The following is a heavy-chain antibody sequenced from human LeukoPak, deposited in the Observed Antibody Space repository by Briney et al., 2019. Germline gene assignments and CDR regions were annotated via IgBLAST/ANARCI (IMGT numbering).Heavy chain of an antibody. J-gene: IGHJ6*02. D-gene: IGHD3-22*01. CDR3: ARLTYYYDSSGYYLYPSYYYYYGMDV. CDR2: IYYSGST. Sequence: SETLSLTCTVSGGSISSYYWGWIRQPPGKGLEWIGSIYYSGSTYYNPSLKSRVTISVDTSKNQFSLKLSSVTAADTAVYYCARLTYYYDSSGYYLYPSYYYYYGMDVWGQGTTVTVSS. V-gene: IGHV4-39*01. CDR1: GGSISSYY.